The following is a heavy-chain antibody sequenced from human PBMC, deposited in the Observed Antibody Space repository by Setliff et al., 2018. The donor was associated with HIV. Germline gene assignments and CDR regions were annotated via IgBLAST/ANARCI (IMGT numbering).Heavy chain of an antibody. Sequence: SETLSLTCAVYGGSFSNYYWTWVRQPPGKGLEWIGEIYHSEYTNYNPSLKSRLTISVDTSKNQFSLKLSSVTAADTAVYYCASRVYYYDDSRGYLSHYFDYWGQGAPVTVSS. V-gene: IGHV4-34*01. CDR3: ASRVYYYDDSRGYLSHYFDY. CDR2: IYHSEYT. CDR1: GGSFSNYY. D-gene: IGHD3-22*01. J-gene: IGHJ4*02.